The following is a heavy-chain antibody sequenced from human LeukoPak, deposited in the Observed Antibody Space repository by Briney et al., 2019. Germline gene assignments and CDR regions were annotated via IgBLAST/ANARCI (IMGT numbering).Heavy chain of an antibody. D-gene: IGHD1-1*01. J-gene: IGHJ6*03. CDR1: GGSISSYY. Sequence: PSETLSLTCTVSGGSISSYYWSWIRQPAGKGLEWIGRIYTSGSTNYNPSLKSRVTMSVDTSKNRFSLKLSSVTAADTAVYYCARDWSVQTYYYMDVWGKGTTVTVSS. V-gene: IGHV4-4*07. CDR2: IYTSGST. CDR3: ARDWSVQTYYYMDV.